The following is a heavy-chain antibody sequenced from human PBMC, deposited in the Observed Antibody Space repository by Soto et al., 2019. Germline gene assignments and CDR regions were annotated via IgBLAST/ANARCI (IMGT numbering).Heavy chain of an antibody. CDR1: GYSISSGYY. Sequence: PSETLSLTCAVSGYSISSGYYWGWIRQPPGKGLEWIGSIYHSGSTYYNPSLKSRVTISVDTSKNQFSLKLSSVTAADTAVYYCAATYYYDSSGYPNFDYWGQGTLVTVSS. V-gene: IGHV4-38-2*01. D-gene: IGHD3-22*01. CDR2: IYHSGST. J-gene: IGHJ4*02. CDR3: AATYYYDSSGYPNFDY.